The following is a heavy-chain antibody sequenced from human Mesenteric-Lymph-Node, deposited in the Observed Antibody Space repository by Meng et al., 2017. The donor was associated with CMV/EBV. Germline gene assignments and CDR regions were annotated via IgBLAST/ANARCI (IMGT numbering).Heavy chain of an antibody. J-gene: IGHJ4*02. CDR2: IKEAGSEK. Sequence: CATSGLTFSRYGMSWVRQAPGKGLEWVANIKEAGSEKYYVDSVKGRFTISRDNAKNSLYLQMNSLRAEDTAVYYCARDGSRHEYEFVYWGQGTLVTVSS. CDR3: ARDGSRHEYEFVY. V-gene: IGHV3-7*01. CDR1: GLTFSRYG. D-gene: IGHD3-10*01.